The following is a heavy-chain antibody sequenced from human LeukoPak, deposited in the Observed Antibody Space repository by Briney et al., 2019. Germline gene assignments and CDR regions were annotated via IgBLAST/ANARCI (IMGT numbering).Heavy chain of an antibody. D-gene: IGHD5-18*01. CDR1: GFTFSSYS. J-gene: IGHJ4*02. CDR2: ISGGSTYT. V-gene: IGHV3-21*01. Sequence: GGSLRLSCAVSGFTFSSYSMNWVRQAPGKGLEWVSSISGGSTYTYYADSAKGRFTISRDNAKNSLYLQMKSLRAEDTAVYYCAGDTAMAQRDFDYWGQGALVTVSS. CDR3: AGDTAMAQRDFDY.